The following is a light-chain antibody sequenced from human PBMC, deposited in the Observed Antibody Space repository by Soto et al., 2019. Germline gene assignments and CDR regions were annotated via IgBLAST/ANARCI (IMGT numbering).Light chain of an antibody. J-gene: IGLJ2*01. CDR1: SSDVGGYNY. Sequence: QSALTQPPSASGSPGQSVTISCTGTSSDVGGYNYVSWYQQHPGKAPKLMIYEVSKRPSGVPDRFSGSKSGNTASLTVSGLQSEDAADYYCSSYSGSNNLLGGGTPLTVL. CDR2: EVS. V-gene: IGLV2-8*01. CDR3: SSYSGSNNL.